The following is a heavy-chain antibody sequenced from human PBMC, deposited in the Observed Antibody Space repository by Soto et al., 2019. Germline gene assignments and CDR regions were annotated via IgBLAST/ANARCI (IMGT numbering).Heavy chain of an antibody. Sequence: EVQLLESGGGLVQPGGSLRLSCAASGFTFSSYAMSWVRQAPGKGLEWVSAISGSGGSTYYADSVKGRFTISRDNSKNTLYLQMNSLRAEDTAVYYCAKALALTTGYCSGGSCFNWFDPWGQGTLVTVSS. V-gene: IGHV3-23*01. CDR3: AKALALTTGYCSGGSCFNWFDP. CDR2: ISGSGGST. D-gene: IGHD2-15*01. CDR1: GFTFSSYA. J-gene: IGHJ5*02.